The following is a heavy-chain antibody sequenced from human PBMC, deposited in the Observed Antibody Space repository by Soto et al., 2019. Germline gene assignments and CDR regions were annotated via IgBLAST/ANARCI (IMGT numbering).Heavy chain of an antibody. D-gene: IGHD1-26*01. V-gene: IGHV4-59*08. Sequence: SETLSLTCTVSGGSISSYYWSWIRQPPGKGLEWIGYIYYSGSTNYNPSLKSRVTISVDTSKNQFSLKLSSVTAADTAVYYCARLLESGGIVSSRWFDPWGQGTLVTVSS. CDR1: GGSISSYY. CDR2: IYYSGST. CDR3: ARLLESGGIVSSRWFDP. J-gene: IGHJ5*02.